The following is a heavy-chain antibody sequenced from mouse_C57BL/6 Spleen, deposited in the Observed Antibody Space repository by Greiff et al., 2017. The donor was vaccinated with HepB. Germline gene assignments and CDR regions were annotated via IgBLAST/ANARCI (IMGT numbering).Heavy chain of an antibody. D-gene: IGHD1-1*01. CDR1: GYTFTSYW. Sequence: QVQLQQPGTELVKPGASVKLSCKASGYTFTSYWMHWVKQRPGQGLEWIGNINPSNGGTNYNEKFKSKATLTVDKSSSTAYMQLSSLTSEDSAVYDCAREEFITTVVAKRGYCDVWGTGTTVTVSS. CDR2: INPSNGGT. J-gene: IGHJ1*03. CDR3: AREEFITTVVAKRGYCDV. V-gene: IGHV1-53*01.